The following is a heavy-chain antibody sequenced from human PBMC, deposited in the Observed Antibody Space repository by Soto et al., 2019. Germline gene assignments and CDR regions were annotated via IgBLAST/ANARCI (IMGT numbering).Heavy chain of an antibody. D-gene: IGHD1-26*01. V-gene: IGHV2-5*02. Sequence: QITLKEAGPTLVKPTQTLTLTCSFSGFSLIPSGGGVGWIRQPPGKALEWLALIYWDPDKGYSTSQRSRLTITKHTSRNQVVLTMTNMDPAVTATYYCAHTMEPRIFDYWGQGTLVTVSS. CDR2: IYWDPDK. J-gene: IGHJ4*02. CDR1: GFSLIPSGGG. CDR3: AHTMEPRIFDY.